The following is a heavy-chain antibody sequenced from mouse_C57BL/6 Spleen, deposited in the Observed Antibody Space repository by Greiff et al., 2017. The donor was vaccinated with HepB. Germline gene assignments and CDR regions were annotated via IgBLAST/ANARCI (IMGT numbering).Heavy chain of an antibody. CDR1: GYAFSSSW. V-gene: IGHV1-82*01. CDR2: IYPGDGDT. D-gene: IGHD2-1*01. Sequence: VQLQQSGPELVKPGASVKISCKASGYAFSSSWMNWVKQRPGKGLEWIGRIYPGDGDTNYNGKFKGKATLTADKSSSTAYMQLSSLTSEDSAVYFCANYGNSSFDYWGQGTTLTVSS. J-gene: IGHJ2*01. CDR3: ANYGNSSFDY.